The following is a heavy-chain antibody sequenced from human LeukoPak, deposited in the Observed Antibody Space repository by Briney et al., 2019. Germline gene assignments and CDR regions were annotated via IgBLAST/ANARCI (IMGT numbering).Heavy chain of an antibody. D-gene: IGHD1-26*01. J-gene: IGHJ6*03. CDR1: AFTFSSYD. Sequence: GGSLRLSCVASAFTFSSYDMSWVRQAPGKGLEWVSAISGTGGSTYYADSVKGRFTISRDNSKSTLYLQMNSLRAEDTAVYYCAKDSKIVGATFRSYHYMDVWGKGTAVTVSS. CDR3: AKDSKIVGATFRSYHYMDV. CDR2: ISGTGGST. V-gene: IGHV3-23*01.